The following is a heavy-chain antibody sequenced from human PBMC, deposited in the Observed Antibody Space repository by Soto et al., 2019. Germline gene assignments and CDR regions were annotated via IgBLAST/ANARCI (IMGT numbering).Heavy chain of an antibody. Sequence: EVQLVESGGGLVQSGGSLGLSCVASGFSFRSYWMHWVRQAPGKGLVWVARISSDGTTTTYADSANGRFTVSRDNAASTLYLQRSTLRAEDTAVYYCAREYYGVLTGYYTDYWGQGTLVTVSS. CDR1: GFSFRSYW. J-gene: IGHJ4*02. CDR2: ISSDGTTT. CDR3: AREYYGVLTGYYTDY. V-gene: IGHV3-74*01. D-gene: IGHD3-9*01.